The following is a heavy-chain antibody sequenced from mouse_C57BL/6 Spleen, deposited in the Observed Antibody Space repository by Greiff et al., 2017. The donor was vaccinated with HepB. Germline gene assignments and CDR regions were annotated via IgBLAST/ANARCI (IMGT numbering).Heavy chain of an antibody. V-gene: IGHV2-9-1*01. Sequence: QVQLKESGPGLVAPSQSLSITCTVSGFSLTSYAISWVRQPPGKGLEWLGVIWTGGGTNYNSAPKSRLSISKDNSKSQVFLKMNSLQTDDTARYYCARVYGRSYDWYFDVWGTGTTVTVSS. CDR3: ARVYGRSYDWYFDV. J-gene: IGHJ1*03. CDR1: GFSLTSYA. CDR2: IWTGGGT. D-gene: IGHD1-1*01.